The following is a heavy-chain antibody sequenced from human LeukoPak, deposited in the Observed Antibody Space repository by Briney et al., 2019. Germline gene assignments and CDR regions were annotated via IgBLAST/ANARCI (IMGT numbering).Heavy chain of an antibody. V-gene: IGHV4-34*01. CDR2: IKHDGRI. D-gene: IGHD3-22*01. CDR3: AREPMIVVVPSGWYFDL. Sequence: PSETLSLTCAVSGGSFSGYYWGWIRQPPGKGLEWIGEIKHDGRINYHSSLKSRLTISVDTTKNQFSLKLSSVTAADTAVYYCAREPMIVVVPSGWYFDLWGRGTLVTVSS. CDR1: GGSFSGYY. J-gene: IGHJ2*01.